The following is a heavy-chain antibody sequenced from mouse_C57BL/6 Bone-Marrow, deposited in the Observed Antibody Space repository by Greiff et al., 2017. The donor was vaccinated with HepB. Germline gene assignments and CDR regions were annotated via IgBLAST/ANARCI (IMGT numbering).Heavy chain of an antibody. CDR1: GYTFTSYW. V-gene: IGHV1-55*01. CDR2: IYPGSGST. CDR3: VRIYYGNGYFDV. J-gene: IGHJ1*03. D-gene: IGHD2-1*01. Sequence: QVQLQQPGAELVKPGASVKMSCKASGYTFTSYWITWVKQRPGQGLEWIGDIYPGSGSTNYNEKFKSKATLTVDTSSSTAYMRLSSLTSEDSAVYYCVRIYYGNGYFDVCGTGTTVTVSS.